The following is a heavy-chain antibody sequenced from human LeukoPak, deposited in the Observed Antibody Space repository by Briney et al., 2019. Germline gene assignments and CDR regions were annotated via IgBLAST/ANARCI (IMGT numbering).Heavy chain of an antibody. Sequence: SVKVSCKASGYTFTSYYMHWVRQAPGQGLEWMGRIIPILGIANYAQKFQGRVTITADKSTSTAYMELSSLRSEDTAVYYCARPGLYYGSGTYPTGFDPWGQGTLVTVSS. CDR1: GYTFTSYY. CDR3: ARPGLYYGSGTYPTGFDP. V-gene: IGHV1-69*02. D-gene: IGHD3-10*01. CDR2: IIPILGIA. J-gene: IGHJ5*02.